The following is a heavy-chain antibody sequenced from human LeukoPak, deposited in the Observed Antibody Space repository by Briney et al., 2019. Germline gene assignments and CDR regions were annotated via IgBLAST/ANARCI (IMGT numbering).Heavy chain of an antibody. Sequence: GGSLRLSCTASGFAFSSYWMNWVRQAPGKGLEWVANIKQDGTEKYYVDSVKGRFTISRDNAKNSMYLQMNSLRAEDTAVYYCARPFWSGYYHYYYYMDVWGEGTTVTVSS. CDR2: IKQDGTEK. V-gene: IGHV3-7*01. J-gene: IGHJ6*03. CDR3: ARPFWSGYYHYYYYMDV. D-gene: IGHD3-3*01. CDR1: GFAFSSYW.